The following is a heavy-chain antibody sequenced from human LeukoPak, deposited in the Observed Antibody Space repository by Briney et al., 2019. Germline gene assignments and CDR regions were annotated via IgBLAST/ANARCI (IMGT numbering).Heavy chain of an antibody. D-gene: IGHD2-21*02. CDR2: INTGGGSI. CDR3: ARTSTDCLDC. CDR1: GFTFRDYN. V-gene: IGHV3-11*04. J-gene: IGHJ4*02. Sequence: GGSLRLSCGASGFTFRDYNMSWIRQAPGKGLEYISYINTGGGSIYYAGSVKGRSTISRDNAKNSLYLQMNNVRAEDTAVYYCARTSTDCLDCWGQGTLVTVSS.